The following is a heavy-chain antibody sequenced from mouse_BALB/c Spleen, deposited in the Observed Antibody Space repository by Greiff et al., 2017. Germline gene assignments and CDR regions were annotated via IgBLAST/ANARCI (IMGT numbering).Heavy chain of an antibody. Sequence: VQLVESGGGLVQPGGSLRLSCATSGFTFTDYYMSWVRQPPGKALEWLGFIRNKANGYTTEYSASVKGRFTISRDNSQSILYLQMNTLRAEDSATYYCARDSGRSYFDYWGQGTTLTVSS. V-gene: IGHV7-3*02. J-gene: IGHJ2*01. CDR2: IRNKANGYTT. CDR1: GFTFTDYY. CDR3: ARDSGRSYFDY.